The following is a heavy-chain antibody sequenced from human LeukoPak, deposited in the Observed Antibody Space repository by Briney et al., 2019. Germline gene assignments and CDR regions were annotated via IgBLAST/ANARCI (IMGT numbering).Heavy chain of an antibody. Sequence: SETLSLTCTVSGVSISDYYWGWIRQPPGKELEWIGYIYFSGNTNYNPSLKSRVTMSVDTSKNQFSLSLSSVTVADTAVYYCARRKSGTYGSWIDYWGQGTVVTVSS. J-gene: IGHJ4*02. CDR3: ARRKSGTYGSWIDY. D-gene: IGHD1-26*01. CDR1: GVSISDYY. V-gene: IGHV4-59*08. CDR2: IYFSGNT.